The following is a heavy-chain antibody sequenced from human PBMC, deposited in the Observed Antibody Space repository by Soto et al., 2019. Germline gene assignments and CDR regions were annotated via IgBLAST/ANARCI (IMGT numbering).Heavy chain of an antibody. CDR1: GFTFSSYA. CDR3: AESGKLRYGYYGMDV. V-gene: IGHV3-23*01. D-gene: IGHD3-9*01. Sequence: GGSLRLSCAASGFTFSSYAMSWVRQAPGKGLEWVSAISGSGGSTYYADSVKGRFTISRDNSKNTLYLQMNSLRAEDTAVYYCAESGKLRYGYYGMDVWGQGTTVTVSS. J-gene: IGHJ6*02. CDR2: ISGSGGST.